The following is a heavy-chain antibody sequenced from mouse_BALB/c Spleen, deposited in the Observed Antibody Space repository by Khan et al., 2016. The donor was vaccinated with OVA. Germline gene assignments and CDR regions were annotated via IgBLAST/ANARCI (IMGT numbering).Heavy chain of an antibody. Sequence: VQLQQSGTELVRPGASVKLSCKASGYTFTNYWINWVKQRPGQGLEWIGNIYPSDSYTNYNQKFKDKATLNVDKSSSTASMLLKCPTSEDSAVYYGTREGDDGSSFAYWGQGTLVTVSA. J-gene: IGHJ3*01. D-gene: IGHD2-3*01. CDR1: GYTFTNYW. CDR2: IYPSDSYT. V-gene: IGHV1-69*02. CDR3: TREGDDGSSFAY.